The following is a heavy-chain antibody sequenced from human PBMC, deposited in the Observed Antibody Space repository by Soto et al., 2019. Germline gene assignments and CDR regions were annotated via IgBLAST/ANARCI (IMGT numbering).Heavy chain of an antibody. D-gene: IGHD2-2*02. CDR2: ISYDGSNK. CDR1: GFTFRNHA. J-gene: IGHJ4*02. CDR3: ATDIHATWLLNS. V-gene: IGHV3-30-3*01. Sequence: GGSLRLSCAASGFTFRNHAMHWVRQAPRKGLEWVAVISYDGSNKYYADSVRGRFTISRDNSKNTLYLQMDSLRAEDTSLYLCATDIHATWLLNSWGQGTMVTVSS.